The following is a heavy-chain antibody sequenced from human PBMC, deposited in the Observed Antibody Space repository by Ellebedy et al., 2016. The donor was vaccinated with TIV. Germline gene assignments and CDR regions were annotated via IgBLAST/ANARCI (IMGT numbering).Heavy chain of an antibody. V-gene: IGHV1-2*02. D-gene: IGHD3-10*01. J-gene: IGHJ5*02. Sequence: ASVKVSCXASGYTFTGYYMHWVRQAPGQGLEWMGWINPNSGGTNYAQKFQGRVTMTRDTSISTAYMELSRLRSDDTAVYYCARAPLGTMARPWGWFDPWGQGTLVTVSS. CDR1: GYTFTGYY. CDR3: ARAPLGTMARPWGWFDP. CDR2: INPNSGGT.